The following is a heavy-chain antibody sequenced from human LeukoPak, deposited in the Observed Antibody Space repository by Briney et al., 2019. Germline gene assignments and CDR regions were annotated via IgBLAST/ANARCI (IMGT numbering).Heavy chain of an antibody. CDR3: ARAPSYYYDSSGYYYN. CDR2: ISSSSSYI. D-gene: IGHD3-22*01. V-gene: IGHV3-21*01. CDR1: GFTFSSYS. Sequence: GGSLRLSCAASGFTFSSYSMNWVRQAPGKGLEWVSSISSSSSYIYYADSVKGRFTISRDNAKNSLYLQMNSLRAEGTAVYYCARAPSYYYDSSGYYYNWGQGTLVTVSS. J-gene: IGHJ4*02.